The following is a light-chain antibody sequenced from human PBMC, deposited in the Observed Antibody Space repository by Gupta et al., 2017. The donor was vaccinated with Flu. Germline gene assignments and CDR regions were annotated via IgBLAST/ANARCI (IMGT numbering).Light chain of an antibody. V-gene: IGKV3-11*01. CDR3: MQGPQTPLT. J-gene: IGKJ4*01. CDR1: SSGSNY. CDR2: EGS. Sequence: PATLALAPGDRATSHCRANSSGSNYLAWYQQKPGQAPRLLIYEGSYRATGVPARFSGSGSGTDFTLKISRVEAEDVGVYYCMQGPQTPLTFGGGTKVEVK.